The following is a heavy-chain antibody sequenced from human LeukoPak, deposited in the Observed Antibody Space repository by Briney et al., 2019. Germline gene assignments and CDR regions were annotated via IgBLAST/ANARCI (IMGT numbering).Heavy chain of an antibody. D-gene: IGHD3-10*01. CDR3: AKFPYYGSGTEGGMAV. V-gene: IGHV3-64*04. J-gene: IGHJ6*02. CDR2: ISSNGGST. Sequence: GGSLRLSCSASGFTFSTYAMHWVRQAPGKGLEYVSVISSNGGSTYYADSVKGRFTFSRDNSKNILYLQMNSLRAEDTAVYYCAKFPYYGSGTEGGMAVWGQGTTVTVSS. CDR1: GFTFSTYA.